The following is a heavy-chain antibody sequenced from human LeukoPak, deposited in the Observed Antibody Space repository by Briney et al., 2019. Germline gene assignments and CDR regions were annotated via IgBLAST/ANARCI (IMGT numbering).Heavy chain of an antibody. CDR1: GYSINNYW. J-gene: IGHJ5*02. V-gene: IGHV5-51*01. CDR2: IYPADSDI. Sequence: GESLKISCKGSGYSINNYWIGWVRQMPGKGLEWMGIIYPADSDIRYSPSFQGQVTISADKSISTVYLQWSSLKASDTAMYYCARQEYCSGGSCYTWFDPWGQGTLVTVSS. D-gene: IGHD2-15*01. CDR3: ARQEYCSGGSCYTWFDP.